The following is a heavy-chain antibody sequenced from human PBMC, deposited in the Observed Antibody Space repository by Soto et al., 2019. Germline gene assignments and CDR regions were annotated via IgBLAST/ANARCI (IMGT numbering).Heavy chain of an antibody. V-gene: IGHV1-69*13. CDR1: GGTFSSYA. CDR2: IIPIFGTA. D-gene: IGHD1-26*01. CDR3: ARDTRGSYSDFNY. J-gene: IGHJ4*02. Sequence: SVKVSCKAPGGTFSSYAISWVRQAPGQGLEWMGGIIPIFGTANYAQKFQGRVTITADESTSTAYMELSSLRSEDTAVYYCARDTRGSYSDFNYWGQGTLVTVSS.